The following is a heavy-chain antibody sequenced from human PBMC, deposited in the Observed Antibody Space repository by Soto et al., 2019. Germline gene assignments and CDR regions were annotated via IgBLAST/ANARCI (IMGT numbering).Heavy chain of an antibody. CDR1: GGSITSSSYS. J-gene: IGHJ4*02. CDR2: IYHSGST. Sequence: PSETLSLTCTVSGGSITSSSYSWGWIRQPPGKGLEWIGYIYHSGSTYYNPSLKSRVTISVDRSKNQFSLKLSSVTAADTAVYYCARGMTTVTTLDYWGQGTLVTVSS. CDR3: ARGMTTVTTLDY. V-gene: IGHV4-30-2*01. D-gene: IGHD4-4*01.